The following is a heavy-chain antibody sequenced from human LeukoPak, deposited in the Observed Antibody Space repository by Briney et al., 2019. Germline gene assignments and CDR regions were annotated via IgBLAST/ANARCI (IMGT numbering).Heavy chain of an antibody. D-gene: IGHD3-22*01. J-gene: IGHJ4*02. V-gene: IGHV3-66*01. Sequence: GGSLRLSCAASGFTVSNNYMSWVRQAPGKGLEWVPVIYSGGSTYYADSVKGRFTISRDNSKNTLYLQMNSLRAEDTAVYYCARILGYDSSGYYTGFFDYWGQGALVTVSS. CDR2: IYSGGST. CDR3: ARILGYDSSGYYTGFFDY. CDR1: GFTVSNNY.